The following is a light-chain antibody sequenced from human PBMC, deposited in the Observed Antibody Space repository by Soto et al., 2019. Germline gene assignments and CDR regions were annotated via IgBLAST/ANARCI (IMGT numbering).Light chain of an antibody. CDR2: EVI. CDR1: SSDVGAYNF. Sequence: QSVLTQPPSASGSPGQSVTISCTGTSSDVGAYNFVSWYQQHPGKAPKLIIYEVIKRPSGVPDRLSGSKSGNTASLTVSGLQAEDEADYYCSSYAGSDIWVFGGGTKLTVL. V-gene: IGLV2-8*01. CDR3: SSYAGSDIWV. J-gene: IGLJ3*02.